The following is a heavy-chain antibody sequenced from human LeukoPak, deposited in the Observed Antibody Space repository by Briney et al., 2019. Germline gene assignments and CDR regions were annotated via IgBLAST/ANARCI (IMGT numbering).Heavy chain of an antibody. J-gene: IGHJ4*02. CDR3: AKADLKYYYDSSGPDY. D-gene: IGHD3-22*01. CDR2: ISYDGSNK. V-gene: IGHV3-30*18. Sequence: GRSLRLSCAASGFTFSSYGMHWVRQAPGKGLEWVAVISYDGSNKYYADSVKGRFTISRDNSKNTLYLQMNSLRVEDTAVYYCAKADLKYYYDSSGPDYWGQGTLVTVSS. CDR1: GFTFSSYG.